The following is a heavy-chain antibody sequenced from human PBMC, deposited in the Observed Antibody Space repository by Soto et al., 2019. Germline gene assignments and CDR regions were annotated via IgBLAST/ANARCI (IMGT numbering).Heavy chain of an antibody. CDR3: AGGLPWGAFDY. Sequence: QVQLVQSGAEVKKPGASVKVSCKASGYTFTSYGISWVRQAPGQGLEWMGWISAYNGNTKYGQKFQGRVTMTTDTSAGTAYMGVGSLRSDETAVYYCAGGLPWGAFDYWGQGTLVTVSS. CDR1: GYTFTSYG. CDR2: ISAYNGNT. D-gene: IGHD3-16*01. J-gene: IGHJ4*02. V-gene: IGHV1-18*04.